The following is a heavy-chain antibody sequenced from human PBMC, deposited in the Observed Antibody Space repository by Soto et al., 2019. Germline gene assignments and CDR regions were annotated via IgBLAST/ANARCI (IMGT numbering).Heavy chain of an antibody. CDR3: ARIGARVYSSSWYGGGYYYYGMDV. Sequence: PXESLKISCKGSGYSFTSYWISWVRQMPGKGLEWMGRIDPSDSYTNYSPSFQGHVTISADKSISTAYLQWSSLKASDTAMYYCARIGARVYSSSWYGGGYYYYGMDVWGQGTTVTVSS. J-gene: IGHJ6*02. CDR2: IDPSDSYT. V-gene: IGHV5-10-1*01. D-gene: IGHD6-13*01. CDR1: GYSFTSYW.